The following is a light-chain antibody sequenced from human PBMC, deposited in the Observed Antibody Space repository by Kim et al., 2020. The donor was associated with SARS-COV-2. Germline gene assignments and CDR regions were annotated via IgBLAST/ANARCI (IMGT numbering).Light chain of an antibody. CDR3: SSFTSSRTPS. CDR2: DVT. CDR1: SSDIGAYDY. Sequence: GQSITISCTGTSSDIGAYDYVSWYQQHPGKAPKLMIFDVTNRPSGVSNRFSGSKSDNTASLTISGLQPEDEADYYCSSFTSSRTPSFGTGTKVTVL. V-gene: IGLV2-14*03. J-gene: IGLJ1*01.